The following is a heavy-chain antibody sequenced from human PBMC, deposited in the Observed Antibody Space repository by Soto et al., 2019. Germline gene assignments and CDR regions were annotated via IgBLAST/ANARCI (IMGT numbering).Heavy chain of an antibody. V-gene: IGHV4-59*01. CDR1: GGSISSYY. J-gene: IGHJ4*02. Sequence: SETLSLTCTVSGGSISSYYWSWIRQPPGKGLEWIGYIYYSGSTNYNPSLKSRVTISVDTSKNQFSLKLSSVTAADTAVYYCARAPRGNYGYPSYFDYWGKGTLVTVSS. D-gene: IGHD3-10*01. CDR3: ARAPRGNYGYPSYFDY. CDR2: IYYSGST.